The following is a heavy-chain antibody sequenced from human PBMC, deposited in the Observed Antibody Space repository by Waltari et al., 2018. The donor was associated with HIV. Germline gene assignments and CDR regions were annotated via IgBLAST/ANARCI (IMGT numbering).Heavy chain of an antibody. CDR3: ARGTEYFQH. CDR1: GFTFSSSW. CDR2: IKQDGSEK. J-gene: IGHJ1*01. V-gene: IGHV3-7*04. Sequence: EVQLVESGGGWVQPGGSLRLSCAAPGFTFSSSWMSWVRQAPGKGLEWVANIKQDGSEKYYVDSVKGRFTISRDNAKNSLYLQMNSLRAEDTAVYYCARGTEYFQHWGQGTLVTVSS.